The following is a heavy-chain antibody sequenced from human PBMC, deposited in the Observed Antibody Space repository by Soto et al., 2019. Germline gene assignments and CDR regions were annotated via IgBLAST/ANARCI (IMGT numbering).Heavy chain of an antibody. CDR1: GGSISSYY. J-gene: IGHJ5*02. Sequence: SETLSLTCTVSGGSISSYYCSWIRQPPWKGLEWIGYIYYSGSTNYNPSLKSRVTISVDTSKNQFSLKLSSVTAADTAVYYCAREGANWNDTSRSWFDPFGQGTLVTLYS. V-gene: IGHV4-59*01. CDR2: IYYSGST. CDR3: AREGANWNDTSRSWFDP. D-gene: IGHD1-20*01.